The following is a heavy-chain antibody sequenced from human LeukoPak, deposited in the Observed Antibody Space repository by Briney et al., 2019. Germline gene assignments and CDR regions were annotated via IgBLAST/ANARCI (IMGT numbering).Heavy chain of an antibody. V-gene: IGHV3-23*01. CDR3: ARPGLSYSVWSAPAPKPRYNYCYMDV. CDR2: ISGTGGT. J-gene: IGHJ6*03. Sequence: GGSLRLSCAASGFTFSDHSMTWVRQAPGKGLEWVASISGTGGTYHADSVKGRFTVSRDNYKKTLYLQMNSLTAEDTATYYCARPGLSYSVWSAPAPKPRYNYCYMDVWGEGTTVTVSS. CDR1: GFTFSDHS. D-gene: IGHD3-3*01.